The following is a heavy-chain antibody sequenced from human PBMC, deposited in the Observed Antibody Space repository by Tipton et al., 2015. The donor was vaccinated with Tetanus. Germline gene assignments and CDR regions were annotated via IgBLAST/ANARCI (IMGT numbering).Heavy chain of an antibody. Sequence: QVQLVQSGAEVKKPGASVKVSCKASGFIFIAYYMYWVRQAPGQGLEGMGWINPNGGDTTYAQKFQGRVTMTSDTSISTVYLELSGLRSDDTAVYYCARDRGDYIYYGMDVWGQGTTVIVSS. J-gene: IGHJ6*02. V-gene: IGHV1-2*02. CDR3: ARDRGDYIYYGMDV. CDR2: INPNGGDT. CDR1: GFIFIAYY. D-gene: IGHD3-22*01.